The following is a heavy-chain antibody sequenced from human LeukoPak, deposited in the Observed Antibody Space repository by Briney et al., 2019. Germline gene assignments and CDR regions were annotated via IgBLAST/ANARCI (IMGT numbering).Heavy chain of an antibody. D-gene: IGHD1-14*01. CDR3: ARGRVVGNTGYYFDY. CDR2: IYNSGST. J-gene: IGHJ4*02. Sequence: SETLSLTCTVSGGSISSGGYYWSWIRQHPGKGLEWIGSIYNSGSTYYSPSLKSRVTISVDMSKNQFSLKLDSVTAADSAVYYCARGRVVGNTGYYFDYWGQGVLVTVSS. V-gene: IGHV4-39*07. CDR1: GGSISSGGYY.